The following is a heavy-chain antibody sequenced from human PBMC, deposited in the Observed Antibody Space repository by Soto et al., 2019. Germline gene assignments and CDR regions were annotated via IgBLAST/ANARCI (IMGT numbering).Heavy chain of an antibody. CDR1: EYSFSGHY. V-gene: IGHV1-2*02. CDR3: AIDYGKSGSDSFDP. J-gene: IGHJ5*02. Sequence: ASVKVSCKASEYSFSGHYLHWVRQAPGQGLEWMGWIDPKSGDTNYAQKFRDRVTMTSDTSISTAYLDLSSLRPDDTAVYYCAIDYGKSGSDSFDPSGPGTLVTVSS. CDR2: IDPKSGDT. D-gene: IGHD3-3*01.